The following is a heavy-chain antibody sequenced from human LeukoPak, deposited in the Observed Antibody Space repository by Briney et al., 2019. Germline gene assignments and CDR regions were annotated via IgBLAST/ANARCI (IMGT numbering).Heavy chain of an antibody. J-gene: IGHJ4*02. V-gene: IGHV4-39*01. D-gene: IGHD2-2*01. Sequence: PSETLSLTCAVSRGSITNGSCYWGWIRQPPGKGQEWIRGIYYTGTTYYSPSLNSRITISMDTSKKQFSLRLASVTAADTAVYYCARRAVVPAAVSYFDNWGQGTLVTVSS. CDR2: IYYTGTT. CDR3: ARRAVVPAAVSYFDN. CDR1: RGSITNGSCY.